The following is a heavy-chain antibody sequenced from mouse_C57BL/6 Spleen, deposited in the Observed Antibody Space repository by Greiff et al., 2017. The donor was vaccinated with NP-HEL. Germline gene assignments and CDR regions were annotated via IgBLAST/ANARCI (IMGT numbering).Heavy chain of an antibody. V-gene: IGHV1-69*01. Sequence: VQLQQPGAELVMPGASVKLSCKASGYTFTSYWMHWVKQRPGQGLEWIGEIDPSDSYTNYNQKFKGKSTLTVDKSSSTAYMQLSSLTSEDSAVYYCARRGSLLQMGDWGQGTTLTVSS. J-gene: IGHJ2*01. CDR3: ARRGSLLQMGD. D-gene: IGHD1-1*01. CDR2: IDPSDSYT. CDR1: GYTFTSYW.